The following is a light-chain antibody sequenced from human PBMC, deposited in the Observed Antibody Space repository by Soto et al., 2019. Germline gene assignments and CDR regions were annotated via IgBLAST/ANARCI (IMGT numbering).Light chain of an antibody. Sequence: EIVMTQSPATLSVSPGERATLSCRASQSVSSNLAWYQQQPGQAPRLLIYGASTRATGIPARFSGSGSGTEFTLTISSLQSEDCAVYDCQQYNNWPPITFGQGTRLEIK. CDR3: QQYNNWPPIT. J-gene: IGKJ5*01. V-gene: IGKV3-15*01. CDR1: QSVSSN. CDR2: GAS.